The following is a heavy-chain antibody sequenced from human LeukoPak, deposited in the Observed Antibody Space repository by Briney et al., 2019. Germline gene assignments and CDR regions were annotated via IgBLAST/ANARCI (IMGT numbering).Heavy chain of an antibody. J-gene: IGHJ2*01. CDR2: IYYSGST. CDR1: GGSISSYY. Sequence: SETLSLTCTVSGGSISSYYWSWIRQPPGKGLEWIGYIYYSGSTNYNPFLKSRVTISVDTSKNQFSLKLSSVTAADTAVYYCARDESSGWNSYFDLWGRGTLVTVSS. CDR3: ARDESSGWNSYFDL. D-gene: IGHD6-19*01. V-gene: IGHV4-59*01.